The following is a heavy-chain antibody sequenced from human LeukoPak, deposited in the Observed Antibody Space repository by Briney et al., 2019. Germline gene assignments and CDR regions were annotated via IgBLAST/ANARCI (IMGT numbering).Heavy chain of an antibody. CDR1: GGSINTNLYY. D-gene: IGHD3-22*01. J-gene: IGHJ4*02. Sequence: SETLSLTCTVSGGSINTNLYYWGWIRQPPGKGLEWIGIIDNSWSTYYNPSLKSRVTISVDTSKNQFSLKLSSVTAADTAVYYCARDGYYYESSAYDYWGQGSLVTVSS. CDR3: ARDGYYYESSAYDY. V-gene: IGHV4-39*07. CDR2: IDNSWST.